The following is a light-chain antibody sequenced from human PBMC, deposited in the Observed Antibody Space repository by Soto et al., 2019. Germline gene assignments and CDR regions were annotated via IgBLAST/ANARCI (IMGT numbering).Light chain of an antibody. CDR3: QKYNSGLIT. Sequence: DIQMTQSPSSLSASVGYRFTITCRASQVIGNYLAWYQHKPVKVPQLLIYGAYTLQSGVPSRFRGSGSGTDFTLTISSLQPEDVAIYYCQKYNSGLITFGQGTRRESK. CDR1: QVIGNY. CDR2: GAY. V-gene: IGKV1-27*01. J-gene: IGKJ5*01.